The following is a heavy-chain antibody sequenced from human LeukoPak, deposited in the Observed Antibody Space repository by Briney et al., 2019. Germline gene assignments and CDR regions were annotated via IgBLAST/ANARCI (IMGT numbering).Heavy chain of an antibody. J-gene: IGHJ4*02. CDR1: GYTFTGYY. Sequence: GASVKVSCKASGYTFTGYYMHWVRQAPGQGLEWMGWINPNSGGTNYAQKFQGWVTMTRDTSISTAYMELSRLRSDDTAVYYCARGSLTVHGSGSYYPGYWGQGTLVTVSS. V-gene: IGHV1-2*04. D-gene: IGHD3-10*01. CDR3: ARGSLTVHGSGSYYPGY. CDR2: INPNSGGT.